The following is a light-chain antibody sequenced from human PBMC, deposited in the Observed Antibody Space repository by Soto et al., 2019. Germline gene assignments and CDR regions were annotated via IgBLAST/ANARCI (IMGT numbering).Light chain of an antibody. CDR2: DAS. CDR3: QQYTAFPYT. CDR1: QTVLYW. V-gene: IGKV1-5*01. J-gene: IGKJ2*01. Sequence: DIQMTQSPSTLSASVGDRVTITCRASQTVLYWLAWYQQKPGRAPRLLIYDASSLQSGVPSRFTGSGSGTEFTLTITSLQPDDFATYYCQQYTAFPYTFGQGTKVDIK.